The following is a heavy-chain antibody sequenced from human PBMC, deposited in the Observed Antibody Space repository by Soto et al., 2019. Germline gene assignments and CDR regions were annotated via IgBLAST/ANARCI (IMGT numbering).Heavy chain of an antibody. V-gene: IGHV1-46*03. CDR1: GYTFTSYY. Sequence: QVQLVQSGAEVKKPGASVKVSCKASGYTFTSYYMHWVRQAPGQGLEWMGIINPSGGSTSYAQKVQGRGNMTKETSKSTSFKELSNPGSWDTAVYYCASGTTVGNYYYNGMDVW. CDR2: INPSGGST. D-gene: IGHD1-7*01. CDR3: ASGTTVGNYYYNGMDV. J-gene: IGHJ6*01.